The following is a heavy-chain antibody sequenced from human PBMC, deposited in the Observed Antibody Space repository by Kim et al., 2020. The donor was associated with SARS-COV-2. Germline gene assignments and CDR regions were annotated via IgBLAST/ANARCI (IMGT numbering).Heavy chain of an antibody. D-gene: IGHD2-15*01. J-gene: IGHJ4*02. CDR3: ARSADSGDHGVN. Sequence: SETLSLTCNVSGGSITSSEDYWSWIRQSPGKGLEWIGYISYTGSTYYRPSLKSRITISRDTSKNQFSLKLTSVSAADTAVYYCARSADSGDHGVNWGLGT. CDR2: ISYTGST. CDR1: GGSITSSEDY. V-gene: IGHV4-30-4*01.